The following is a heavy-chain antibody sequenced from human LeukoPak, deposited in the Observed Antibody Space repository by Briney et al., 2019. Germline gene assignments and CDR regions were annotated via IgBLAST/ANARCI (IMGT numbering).Heavy chain of an antibody. CDR1: GFTFSSYT. J-gene: IGHJ4*02. D-gene: IGHD5-18*01. CDR3: ARDALHTAHFDY. V-gene: IGHV3-48*02. CDR2: VSASSDI. Sequence: GGSLRLSCAASGFTFSSYTMNWVGQAPGKGLQRVSTVSASSDIHYSDSVKGRFTISRDNARNSLYLQMNSLRDEDTAVYYCARDALHTAHFDYWGQGTLVTVSS.